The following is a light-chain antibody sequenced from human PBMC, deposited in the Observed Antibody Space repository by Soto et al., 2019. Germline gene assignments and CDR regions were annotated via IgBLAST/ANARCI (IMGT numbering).Light chain of an antibody. J-gene: IGLJ3*02. CDR2: STN. CDR3: VLYMGSGIGV. CDR1: SGSVSTSHY. Sequence: QTVVTQEPSFSVSPGGTVTLTCGLSSGSVSTSHYPGWYQQTPGQAPRPLIYSTNTRSSGVPDRFSGSILGNKAALTITGAQADDDSDYYCVLYMGSGIGVFGGGTKLTVL. V-gene: IGLV8-61*01.